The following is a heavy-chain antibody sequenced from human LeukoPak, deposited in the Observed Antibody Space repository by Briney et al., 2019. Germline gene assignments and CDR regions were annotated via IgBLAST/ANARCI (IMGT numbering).Heavy chain of an antibody. CDR2: ISGSGDNT. CDR3: AKDLVAYDSNDI. CDR1: GFTVSSNE. J-gene: IGHJ3*02. V-gene: IGHV3-23*01. D-gene: IGHD3-22*01. Sequence: GGSLRLSCAASGFTVSSNEMSWVRQAPGKGLEWVSAISGSGDNTYYADSVKGRFTISRDNSKNTLYLQMNSLRAEDTAVYYCAKDLVAYDSNDIWGQGTMVTVSS.